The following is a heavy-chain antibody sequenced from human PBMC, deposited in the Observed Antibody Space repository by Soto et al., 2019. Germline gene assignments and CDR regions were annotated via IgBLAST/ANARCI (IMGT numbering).Heavy chain of an antibody. CDR3: ARGAYSSSPTFLFDP. V-gene: IGHV3-74*02. CDR1: RFTFSSFW. D-gene: IGHD6-13*01. Sequence: EVQLVESGGGLVQPGGSLRLSCAASRFTFSSFWFHWVRQAPGKGLVWVSHINSDGSSTNYADSVKGRFTISRDNAKNTRWLQMDSLRAEDTAVYYCARGAYSSSPTFLFDPWGQGTWVTVSS. CDR2: INSDGSST. J-gene: IGHJ5*02.